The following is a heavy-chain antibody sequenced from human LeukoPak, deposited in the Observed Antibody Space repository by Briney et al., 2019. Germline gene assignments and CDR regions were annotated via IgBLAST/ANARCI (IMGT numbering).Heavy chain of an antibody. J-gene: IGHJ4*02. CDR2: ISGSGGST. CDR1: GFTFSSYA. D-gene: IGHD3-10*01. CDR3: AKVSQVRGVNFDY. Sequence: GGSLRLSCAASGFTFSSYAMSWVRQAPGKGLEWVSAISGSGGSTHYADSVKGRFTISRDNSKNTLYLQMNSLRAEDTAVYYCAKVSQVRGVNFDYWGQGTLVIVSS. V-gene: IGHV3-23*01.